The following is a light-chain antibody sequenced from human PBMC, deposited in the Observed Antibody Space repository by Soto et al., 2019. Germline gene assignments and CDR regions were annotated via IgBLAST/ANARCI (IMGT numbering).Light chain of an antibody. CDR3: QQYELCPIT. J-gene: IGKJ5*01. CDR2: KAS. Sequence: DIQMTQSPSTLSASVGDRVTITCRASQTINSWLAWYQQKPGKATKLLIYKASSLESGVPSRFSGSGSGTEFTLTISSLQPDDFSAYYCQQYELCPITFCQGTRLEIK. CDR1: QTINSW. V-gene: IGKV1-5*03.